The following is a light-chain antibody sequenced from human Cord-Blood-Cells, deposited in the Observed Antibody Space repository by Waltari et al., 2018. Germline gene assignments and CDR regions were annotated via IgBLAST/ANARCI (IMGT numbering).Light chain of an antibody. Sequence: DIQMTQPPSSLPASVGDRVTITCQASQDISNYLIWYQQKPGKAPQLLIYDASNLETGVPTRFSGSGSGTYFTFTISSLQPEDIATYYCQHYDNLRTFGQGTKVEIK. CDR2: DAS. J-gene: IGKJ1*01. CDR1: QDISNY. V-gene: IGKV1-33*01. CDR3: QHYDNLRT.